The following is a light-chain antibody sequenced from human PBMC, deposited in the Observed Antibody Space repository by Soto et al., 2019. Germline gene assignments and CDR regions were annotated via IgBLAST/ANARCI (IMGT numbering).Light chain of an antibody. CDR2: DAS. V-gene: IGKV1-33*01. CDR1: QDISNY. CDR3: QQYDNLPYT. J-gene: IGKJ2*01. Sequence: DIQMTQSPSSLSASVGDRVTITCQASQDISNYLNWYQKKPGKAPKLLIYDASNFETGVPSRFSGSGSGTDFTFTISILQPEDIATYYCQQYDNLPYTFGQGTKLEIK.